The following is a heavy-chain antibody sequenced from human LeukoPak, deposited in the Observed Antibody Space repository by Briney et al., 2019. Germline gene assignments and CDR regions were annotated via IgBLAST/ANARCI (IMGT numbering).Heavy chain of an antibody. Sequence: GGSLRLSGAASGFTFSGYWMSWVPQAPGKGLEGGANIKQDGSEKYYVDSVKGRFTISRDNAKNSLYLQMNSLRAEDTAVYYCAREGSNYYFDYWGQGTLVTVSS. CDR2: IKQDGSEK. D-gene: IGHD4-11*01. CDR1: GFTFSGYW. V-gene: IGHV3-7*01. CDR3: AREGSNYYFDY. J-gene: IGHJ4*02.